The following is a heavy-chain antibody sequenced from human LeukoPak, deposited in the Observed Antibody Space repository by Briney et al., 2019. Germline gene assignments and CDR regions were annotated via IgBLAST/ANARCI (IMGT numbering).Heavy chain of an antibody. Sequence: PGGSLRLSCAASGFTVSSNYMSWVRQAPGKGLEWVSVIYSGGSTYYADSVKGRFTISRDNSKNTLYLQMNSLRAEDTAVYYCATDYYGDYSFQHWGQGTLVIVSS. J-gene: IGHJ1*01. D-gene: IGHD4-17*01. CDR3: ATDYYGDYSFQH. CDR1: GFTVSSNY. CDR2: IYSGGST. V-gene: IGHV3-66*01.